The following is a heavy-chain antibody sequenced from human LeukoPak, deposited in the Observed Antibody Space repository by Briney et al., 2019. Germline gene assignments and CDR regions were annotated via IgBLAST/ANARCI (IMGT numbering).Heavy chain of an antibody. CDR3: ASLVDIAVAGKTDY. Sequence: ASVKVSCKAPGYTFTGYYMHWVRQAPGQGLEWMGWINPNSGGTNYAQKFQGRVTMTRDTSISTAYMELSRLRSDDTAVYYCASLVDIAVAGKTDYWGQGTLVTVSS. CDR1: GYTFTGYY. D-gene: IGHD6-19*01. V-gene: IGHV1-2*02. J-gene: IGHJ4*02. CDR2: INPNSGGT.